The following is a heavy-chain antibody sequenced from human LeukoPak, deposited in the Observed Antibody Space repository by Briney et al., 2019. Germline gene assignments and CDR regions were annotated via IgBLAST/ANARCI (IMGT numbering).Heavy chain of an antibody. J-gene: IGHJ4*02. CDR2: IRSKAYGGTT. V-gene: IGHV3-49*03. CDR3: TRDSSDGYYYKFDY. D-gene: IGHD3-22*01. Sequence: GGSLRLSCTASGFTFGDYAMSWFRQAPGKGLEWVGFIRSKAYGGTTEYAASVKSRFTISRDDSKSIAYLQMNSLKTEDTAVYYCTRDSSDGYYYKFDYWGQGTLVTVSS. CDR1: GFTFGDYA.